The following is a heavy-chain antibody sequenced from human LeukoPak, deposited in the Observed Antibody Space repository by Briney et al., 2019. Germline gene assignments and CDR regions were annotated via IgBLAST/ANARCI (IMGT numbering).Heavy chain of an antibody. CDR3: ASDSCSSTSCRKKFDH. D-gene: IGHD2-2*01. CDR1: GGSITSSSYY. CDR2: IYYSGTS. V-gene: IGHV4-39*07. J-gene: IGHJ4*02. Sequence: SETLSLTCNVSGGSITSSSYYWGWIRQPPGKGLEWIGSIYYSGTSYYHPSLKSRVTISVDTSKNQFSLKLSSVTAADTAVYYCASDSCSSTSCRKKFDHWGQGTLVTVSS.